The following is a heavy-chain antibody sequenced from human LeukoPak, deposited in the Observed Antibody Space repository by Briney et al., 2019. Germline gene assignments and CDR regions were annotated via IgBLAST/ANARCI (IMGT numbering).Heavy chain of an antibody. CDR3: ARDLRDTSSF. CDR2: ISGSGGST. Sequence: GGSLRLSCAASGFTLSSYAISWARQAPGKGREWVSAISGSGGSTYYADSVKGRFTISRDNSKNTLYLQMNSLGAEDTAVYYCARDLRDTSSFWGQGTLVTVSS. CDR1: GFTLSSYA. J-gene: IGHJ4*02. V-gene: IGHV3-23*01. D-gene: IGHD5-18*01.